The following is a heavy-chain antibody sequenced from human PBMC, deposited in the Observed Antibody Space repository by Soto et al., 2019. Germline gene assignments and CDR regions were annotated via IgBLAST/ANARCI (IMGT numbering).Heavy chain of an antibody. CDR3: VRDVGFDYAN. J-gene: IGHJ4*02. D-gene: IGHD2-2*01. CDR1: GFTFRGYW. CDR2: MNEDGSEI. V-gene: IGHV3-7*01. Sequence: GGSLRLSCVVSGFTFRGYWMSWVRQAPGKGLEWVATMNEDGSEIYYVGSVKGRFAISRDNDENSLHLQMNYVSAEDSGGYFCVRDVGFDYANWGQGTLVTVPS.